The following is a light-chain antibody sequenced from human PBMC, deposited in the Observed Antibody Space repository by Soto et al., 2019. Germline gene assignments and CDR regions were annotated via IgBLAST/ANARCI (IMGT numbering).Light chain of an antibody. CDR3: QQSYSPPWT. J-gene: IGKJ1*01. V-gene: IGKV1-39*01. CDR1: QTISNY. Sequence: DIQITHAPSSLCSSIGYRFTMAVRASQTISNYLNWYQQKSGKAPNVLISTASTLQSGVPPRFSGSASGADFTLTISSLQPEDFATYYCQQSYSPPWTFGQGTKVDI. CDR2: TAS.